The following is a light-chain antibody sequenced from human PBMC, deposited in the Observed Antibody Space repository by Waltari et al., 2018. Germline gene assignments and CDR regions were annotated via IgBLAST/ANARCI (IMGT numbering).Light chain of an antibody. CDR1: NIGSKS. CDR2: YND. J-gene: IGLJ2*01. Sequence: SYVLTQPPSVSVAPGKTARITCGGNNIGSKSVHWYQRKAGQAPELVIFYNDDRPSGIPERFSGSNSGNTATLTISRVEAGDEADYYCQVWDSSSDHVVFGGGTKLTVL. CDR3: QVWDSSSDHVV. V-gene: IGLV3-21*04.